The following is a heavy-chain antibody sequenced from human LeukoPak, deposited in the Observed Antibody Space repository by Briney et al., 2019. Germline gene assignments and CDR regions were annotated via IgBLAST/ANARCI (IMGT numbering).Heavy chain of an antibody. CDR1: GFTFSSYA. Sequence: GGSLRLSCAASGFTFSSYAMHWVRQAPGKGLEYVSAISSNGGSTYYANSVKGRFTISRDNSKNTLYLQMGSLRAEDMAVYYCARQAPREYFDYWGQGTLVTVSS. CDR2: ISSNGGST. J-gene: IGHJ4*02. CDR3: ARQAPREYFDY. V-gene: IGHV3-64*01.